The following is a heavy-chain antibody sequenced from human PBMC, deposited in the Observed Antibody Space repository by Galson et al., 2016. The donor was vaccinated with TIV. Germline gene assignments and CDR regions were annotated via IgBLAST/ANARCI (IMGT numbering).Heavy chain of an antibody. D-gene: IGHD2-21*01. CDR1: GDTFSSYT. CDR2: IIPLFDIT. Sequence: SVKVSCKVSGDTFSSYTISWVRQAPGQGLEWVGRIIPLFDITNYAQKFQGRVTIIADKSTTTVYLELSSLSFHDTAVYYCSRHRDESFQVWGQGALVTVSS. V-gene: IGHV1-69*02. J-gene: IGHJ1*01. CDR3: SRHRDESFQV.